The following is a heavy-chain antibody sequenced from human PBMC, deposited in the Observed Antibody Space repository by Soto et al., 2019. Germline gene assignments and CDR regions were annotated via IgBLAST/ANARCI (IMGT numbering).Heavy chain of an antibody. CDR3: ARQRTLWFGEFLNWFDP. Sequence: SETLSLTCTFSGGSISSSSYYWGWIRQPPGKGLEWIGSIYYSGSTYYNPSLKSRVTISVDTSKNQFSLKLSSVTAADTAVYYCARQRTLWFGEFLNWFDPWGQGTLVTVSS. CDR1: GGSISSSSYY. D-gene: IGHD3-10*01. CDR2: IYYSGST. J-gene: IGHJ5*02. V-gene: IGHV4-39*01.